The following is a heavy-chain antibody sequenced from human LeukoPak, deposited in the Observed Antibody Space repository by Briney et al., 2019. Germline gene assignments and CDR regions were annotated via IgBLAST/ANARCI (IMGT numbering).Heavy chain of an antibody. J-gene: IGHJ4*02. CDR2: IYPSGSS. V-gene: IGHV4-4*02. CDR3: ARSDSGSYGTFDY. CDR1: GGSITSSSW. Sequence: SGTLSLTCAVSGGSITSSSWWTWVRQPPGKGLEWIGEIYPSGSSNYNPSLKSRVTISVDKSKNQFSLKLSSVTAADTAVYYRARSDSGSYGTFDYWGQGTLVTVSS. D-gene: IGHD1-26*01.